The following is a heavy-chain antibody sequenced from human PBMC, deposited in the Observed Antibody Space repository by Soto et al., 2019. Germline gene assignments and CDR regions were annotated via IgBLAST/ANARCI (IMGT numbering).Heavy chain of an antibody. CDR2: IYYSGST. Sequence: QVQLQESGPGLVKPSQTLSLTCTSSGGPISSGGYYWSWIRQHPGKALEWIGYIYYSGSTYNNPALKSRVTISVDTSKNQFSLKLSSVTAADTAVYYCARASVTGPNGVLDYWGQGTLVTVSS. V-gene: IGHV4-31*03. CDR3: ARASVTGPNGVLDY. CDR1: GGPISSGGYY. D-gene: IGHD2-21*02. J-gene: IGHJ4*02.